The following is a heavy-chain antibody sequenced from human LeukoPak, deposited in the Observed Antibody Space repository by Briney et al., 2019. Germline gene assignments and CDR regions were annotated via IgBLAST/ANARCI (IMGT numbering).Heavy chain of an antibody. CDR1: GFTFSSYG. J-gene: IGHJ4*02. CDR2: ISYDGSNK. Sequence: GGSLRLSCAASGFTFSSYGMHWVRQAPGKGLEWVAVISYDGSNKYYADSVKGRFTISRDNSKNTLYLQLNSLRAEDTAVYYCAKDLDYWGQGTLVTVSS. CDR3: AKDLDY. V-gene: IGHV3-30*18.